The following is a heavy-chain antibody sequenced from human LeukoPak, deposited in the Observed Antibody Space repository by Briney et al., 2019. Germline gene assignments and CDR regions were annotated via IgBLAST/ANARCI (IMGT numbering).Heavy chain of an antibody. J-gene: IGHJ4*02. CDR3: ARGARGDYYGSGSPLYY. Sequence: PGGSLRLSCAASGLIFSSYAMTWVRQAPGKGLEWVSSISSSSSYIYYADSVKGRFTIPRDNAKNSLYLQMNSLRAEDTAVYYCARGARGDYYGSGSPLYYWGQGTLVTVSS. D-gene: IGHD3-10*01. V-gene: IGHV3-21*04. CDR1: GLIFSSYA. CDR2: ISSSSSYI.